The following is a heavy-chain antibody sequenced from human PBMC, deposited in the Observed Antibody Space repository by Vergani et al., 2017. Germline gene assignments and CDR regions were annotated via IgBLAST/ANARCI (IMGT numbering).Heavy chain of an antibody. Sequence: QMQLVQSGAEVKKTGSSVKVFCKASGYTFTYRYLHWVPQAPGQALEWMGWITPFNGNTNYAQKFQDRVTITRDRSMSTAYMELSSLRTEDTAMYYCAGGQWLPTLSTHCWGQACLVTVSS. D-gene: IGHD6-19*01. V-gene: IGHV1-45*02. CDR2: ITPFNGNT. J-gene: IGHJ1*01. CDR3: AGGQWLPTLSTHC. CDR1: GYTFTYRY.